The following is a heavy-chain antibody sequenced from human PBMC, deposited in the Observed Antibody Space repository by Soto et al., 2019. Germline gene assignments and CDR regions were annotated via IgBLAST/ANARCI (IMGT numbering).Heavy chain of an antibody. CDR2: IIPIFGTA. CDR3: ARSWSGSWPFDY. V-gene: IGHV1-69*13. Sequence: SVKGSCKASGGTFSSYAISWVRQAPGQGLEWMGGIIPIFGTANYAQKFQGRVTITADESTSTAYMELSSLRSEDTAVYYCARSWSGSWPFDYWGQGTLVTVSS. CDR1: GGTFSSYA. J-gene: IGHJ4*02. D-gene: IGHD1-26*01.